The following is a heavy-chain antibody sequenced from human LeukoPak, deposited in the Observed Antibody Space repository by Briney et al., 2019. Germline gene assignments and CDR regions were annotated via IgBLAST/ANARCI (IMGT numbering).Heavy chain of an antibody. Sequence: ASVKVSCKASGYTFTSYDINWVRQATGQGLEWMGWMNPNSGNTDYAQKFQGRVTMTRNTSISTAYMELSSLRSEDTAVYYCARVDIVVVESFDYWGQGTLVTVSS. CDR2: MNPNSGNT. CDR1: GYTFTSYD. J-gene: IGHJ4*02. V-gene: IGHV1-8*01. CDR3: ARVDIVVVESFDY. D-gene: IGHD2-2*03.